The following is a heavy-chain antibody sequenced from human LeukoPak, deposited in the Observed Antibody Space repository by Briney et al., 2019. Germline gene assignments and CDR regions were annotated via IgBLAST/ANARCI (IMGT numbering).Heavy chain of an antibody. V-gene: IGHV4-38-2*02. D-gene: IGHD2-15*01. J-gene: IGHJ3*02. CDR2: IYHSGST. CDR1: GYSISSGYY. CDR3: ARPGLVAADAFDI. Sequence: SETLSLTCTVSGYSISSGYYWGWIRQPPGKGLEWIGSIYHSGSTYYNPSLKSRVTISVDTSKNQFSLKLSSVTAADTAVYYCARPGLVAADAFDIWGQGTMVTVSS.